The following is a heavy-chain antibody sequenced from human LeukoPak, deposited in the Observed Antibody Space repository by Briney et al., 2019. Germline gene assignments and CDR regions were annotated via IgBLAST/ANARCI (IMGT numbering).Heavy chain of an antibody. J-gene: IGHJ3*02. V-gene: IGHV4-39*01. CDR1: GGSISSSSYY. D-gene: IGHD6-13*01. Sequence: SETLSLTCTVSGGSISSSSYYWGWIRQPPGKGLEWIGSIYYSGSTYYNPSLKSRVTISVDTSKNQFSLKLSSVTAADTAVYYCARQFVAAAGRAFDIWGQGTMVTVSS. CDR3: ARQFVAAAGRAFDI. CDR2: IYYSGST.